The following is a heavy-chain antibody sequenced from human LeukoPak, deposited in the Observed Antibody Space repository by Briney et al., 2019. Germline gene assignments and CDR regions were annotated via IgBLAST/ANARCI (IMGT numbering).Heavy chain of an antibody. Sequence: PGASLQISCQGSGSPFTNYWIGWGRQVPGKGVEWMGIIYPSDSDTRYSPSFQGQVTISADKSISTAYLQWSSLKASDTAMYYCARQGSSSGFDAFDIWGQGTMVTVSS. CDR2: IYPSDSDT. CDR3: ARQGSSSGFDAFDI. V-gene: IGHV5-51*01. CDR1: GSPFTNYW. D-gene: IGHD6-6*01. J-gene: IGHJ3*02.